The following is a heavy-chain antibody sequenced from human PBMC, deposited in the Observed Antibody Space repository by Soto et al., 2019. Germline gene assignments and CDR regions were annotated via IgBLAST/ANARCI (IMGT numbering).Heavy chain of an antibody. CDR1: GGTFSSYA. CDR2: IIPIFGTA. D-gene: IGHD3-22*01. V-gene: IGHV1-69*01. Sequence: QVQLVQSGAEVKKPGSSVKVSCKASGGTFSSYAISWVRQAPGQGLEWMGGIIPIFGTANYAQKFQGRVTITADETTSTAYMERSTLTSEDTAVYYCARAWGDYYDSSGYYGYWGQGTLVTVSS. CDR3: ARAWGDYYDSSGYYGY. J-gene: IGHJ4*02.